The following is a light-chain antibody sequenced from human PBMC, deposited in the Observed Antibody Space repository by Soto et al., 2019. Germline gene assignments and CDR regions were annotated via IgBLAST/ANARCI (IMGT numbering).Light chain of an antibody. CDR1: QRITTY. Sequence: IHMTQSPSSLSASVGDRVTITCRASQRITTYLNWYQQKPGKAPKLLISTAATLQGGVPSRFRGHGPMTDFTPTITTLQPEDFATYFCQPSYSTPYSFGQAPKLEIK. V-gene: IGKV1-39*01. J-gene: IGKJ2*03. CDR3: QPSYSTPYS. CDR2: TAA.